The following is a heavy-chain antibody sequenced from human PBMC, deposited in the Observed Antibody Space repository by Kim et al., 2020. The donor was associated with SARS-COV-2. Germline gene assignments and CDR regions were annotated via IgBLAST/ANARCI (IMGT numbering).Heavy chain of an antibody. CDR2: ISWNSGSI. V-gene: IGHV3-9*01. CDR3: AKDRGAAAGPIPDAFDI. D-gene: IGHD6-13*01. Sequence: GGSLRLSCAASGFTFDDYAMHWVRQAPGKGLEWVSGISWNSGSIGYADSVKGRFTISRDNAKNSLYLQMNSLRAEDTALYYCAKDRGAAAGPIPDAFDIWGQGTMVTVSS. J-gene: IGHJ3*02. CDR1: GFTFDDYA.